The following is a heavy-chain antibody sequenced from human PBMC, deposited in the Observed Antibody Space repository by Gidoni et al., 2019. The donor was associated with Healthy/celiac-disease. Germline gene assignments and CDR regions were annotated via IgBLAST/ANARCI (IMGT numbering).Heavy chain of an antibody. CDR1: GFTFSSYA. J-gene: IGHJ6*02. CDR3: AKASLSSIAAEFLWGMDV. Sequence: EVQLVESGGGLVQPGGSLRLSCAASGFTFSSYAMSWVRQAPGKGLGWGAAISGSGGSTYYSDSVKGRFTISRDNPKNTLYLQMNSLRAEDTAVYYCAKASLSSIAAEFLWGMDVWGQGTTVTVSS. CDR2: ISGSGGST. V-gene: IGHV3-23*04. D-gene: IGHD6-13*01.